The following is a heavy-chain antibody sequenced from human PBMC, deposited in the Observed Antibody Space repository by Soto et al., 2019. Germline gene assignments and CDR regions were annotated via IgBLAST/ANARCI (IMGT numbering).Heavy chain of an antibody. Sequence: EVQLVESGGGLVQPGRSLRLSCAASGFTFDAYAMHWVRQAPGKGLEWVAGIGWNSGSVGYADSVKGRFTISRDNAKNSLYRQMNSLRAEDTALYFCAKNHVAETDFYFDHWGQGTLVTVSS. V-gene: IGHV3-9*01. CDR1: GFTFDAYA. CDR2: IGWNSGSV. CDR3: AKNHVAETDFYFDH. D-gene: IGHD6-19*01. J-gene: IGHJ4*02.